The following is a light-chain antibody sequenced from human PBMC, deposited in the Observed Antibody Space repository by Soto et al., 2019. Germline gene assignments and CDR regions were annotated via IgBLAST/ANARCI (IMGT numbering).Light chain of an antibody. CDR1: SSDVGGYNY. CDR3: CSYACSYTLV. CDR2: DVS. J-gene: IGLJ1*01. V-gene: IGLV2-11*01. Sequence: QSALTQPRSVSGSTGQSVTISCTGSSSDVGGYNYVSWYQQHPGKAPKLMIYDVSKRPSGVPDRFSGSKSGNTASLTISGLQAEDEADYYCCSYACSYTLVFGSGTKLTVL.